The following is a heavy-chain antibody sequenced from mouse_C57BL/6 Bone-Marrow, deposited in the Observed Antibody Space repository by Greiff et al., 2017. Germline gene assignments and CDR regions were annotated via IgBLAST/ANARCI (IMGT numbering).Heavy chain of an antibody. CDR3: ARSPYYYGSSWYFDV. CDR1: GYTFTSYW. J-gene: IGHJ1*03. V-gene: IGHV1-55*01. CDR2: IYPGSGST. Sequence: QVQLQQPGAELVKPGASVKMSCKASGYTFTSYWITWVKQRPGQGLEWIGVIYPGSGSTNYNEKFKGKATLTVDTSSSTAYMQLSSLTSEDAAVYYCARSPYYYGSSWYFDVWGTGTTVTVSS. D-gene: IGHD1-1*01.